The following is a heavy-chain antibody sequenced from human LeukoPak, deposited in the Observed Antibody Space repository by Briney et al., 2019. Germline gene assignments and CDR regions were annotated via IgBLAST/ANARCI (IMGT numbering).Heavy chain of an antibody. CDR3: ARDGYYYDSSGYSVFGY. CDR1: GGSISSSSYY. V-gene: IGHV4-39*07. CDR2: IYYSGST. Sequence: SETLSLTCTVSGGSISSSSYYWGWIRQPPGKGLVWIGSIYYSGSTYYNPSLKSRVTISVDTSKNQFSLKLSSVTAADTAVYYCARDGYYYDSSGYSVFGYWGQGTLVTVSS. J-gene: IGHJ4*02. D-gene: IGHD3-22*01.